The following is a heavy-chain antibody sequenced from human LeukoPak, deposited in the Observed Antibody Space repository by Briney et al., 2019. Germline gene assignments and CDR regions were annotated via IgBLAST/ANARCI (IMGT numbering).Heavy chain of an antibody. J-gene: IGHJ4*02. CDR3: TREGDDIVAVPAADY. V-gene: IGHV3-49*03. CDR2: IRSKAYGGTA. Sequence: GGSLRLSCTASGFTFGDYAMSWFRQAPGKGLERVGFIRSKAYGGTAEYAASVKGRFTISRDDSKSIAYLQMNSLKTEDTAVYYCTREGDDIVAVPAADYWGQGTLVTVSS. CDR1: GFTFGDYA. D-gene: IGHD2-2*01.